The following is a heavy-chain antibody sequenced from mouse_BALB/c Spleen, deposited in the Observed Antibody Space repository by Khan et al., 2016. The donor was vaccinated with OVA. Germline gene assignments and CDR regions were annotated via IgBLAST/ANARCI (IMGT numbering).Heavy chain of an antibody. Sequence: EVQLQESGPGLVKPSQSLSLTCTVTGYSITSNYAWNWIRQLPGNKLEWMGYISYSGSTSYNPSLKSRISITRDTSKNQFFLQLNSVTTEDAARYYCARGNYYGYAMDYWGQGTSVTVSS. V-gene: IGHV3-2*02. CDR1: GYSITSNYA. CDR3: ARGNYYGYAMDY. CDR2: ISYSGST. J-gene: IGHJ4*01. D-gene: IGHD1-1*01.